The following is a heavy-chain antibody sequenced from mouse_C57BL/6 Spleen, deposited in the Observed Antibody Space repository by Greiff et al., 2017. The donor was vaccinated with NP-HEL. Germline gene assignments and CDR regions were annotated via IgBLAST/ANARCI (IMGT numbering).Heavy chain of an antibody. V-gene: IGHV2-2*01. D-gene: IGHD4-1*01. J-gene: IGHJ3*01. Sequence: QVQLQQSGPGLVQPSQSLSITCTVSGFSLTSYGVHWVRQSPGKGLEWLGVIWSGGSTDYNAAFISRLSISKDNSKSQVFFKMNSLQADDTAIYYCARTNWDAAWFAYWGQGTLVTVSA. CDR1: GFSLTSYG. CDR3: ARTNWDAAWFAY. CDR2: IWSGGST.